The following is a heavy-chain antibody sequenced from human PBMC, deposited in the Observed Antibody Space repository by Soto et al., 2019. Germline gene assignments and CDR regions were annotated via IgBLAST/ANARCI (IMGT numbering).Heavy chain of an antibody. CDR2: VSSGTTIT. V-gene: IGHV3-23*01. D-gene: IGHD6-13*01. Sequence: EVQLLESGGGLVQPGGSLRLSCAASGFTLSNYAMVWVRQAPGEGLEWVSGVSSGTTITYYVDAGKGRFTISRDDSKNTPYLQMNSLRAEDTAVYHCEKTSKYSNSWLASWGQGTLVTVSS. CDR3: EKTSKYSNSWLAS. CDR1: GFTLSNYA. J-gene: IGHJ4*02.